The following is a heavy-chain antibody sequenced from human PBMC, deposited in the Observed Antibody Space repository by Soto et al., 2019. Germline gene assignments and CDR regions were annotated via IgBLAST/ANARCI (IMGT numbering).Heavy chain of an antibody. CDR2: IYYSGST. CDR3: ARGQWLVSGFDY. CDR1: GGSVSSGSYY. J-gene: IGHJ4*02. Sequence: KPSETLSLTCTVSGGSVSSGSYYWSWIRQPPGKGLEWIGYIYYSGSTNYNPSLKSRVTISVDTSKNQFSLKLSSVTAADTAVYYCARGQWLVSGFDYWGQGTLVTVSS. V-gene: IGHV4-61*01. D-gene: IGHD6-19*01.